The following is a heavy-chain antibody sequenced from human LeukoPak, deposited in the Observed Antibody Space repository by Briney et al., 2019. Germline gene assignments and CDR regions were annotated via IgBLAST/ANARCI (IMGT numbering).Heavy chain of an antibody. CDR3: AKDHLDWGSSFDC. Sequence: GGSLRLSCAASGFTFSSYAMSWVRRAPGKGLEWVSAISGGGGSTNYADSVKGRFTISRDNSKNTLYLQMNSLRAEDTAVYYCAKDHLDWGSSFDCWGQGSLVTVSS. V-gene: IGHV3-23*01. CDR1: GFTFSSYA. CDR2: ISGGGGST. D-gene: IGHD3-9*01. J-gene: IGHJ4*02.